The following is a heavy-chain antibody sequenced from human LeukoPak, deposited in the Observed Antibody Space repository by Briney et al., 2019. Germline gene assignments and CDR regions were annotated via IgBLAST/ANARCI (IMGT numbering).Heavy chain of an antibody. CDR3: AKVGYCSGGSCYQVMTVDY. V-gene: IGHV3-23*01. CDR1: GFTFSSYA. Sequence: GGSLRLSCAASGFTFSSYAMNWVRQAPGKGLEWVSVVSGSGTSTYYADSVKGRFTISRDNSKNTLHLQMNSLRAEDTAVYYCAKVGYCSGGSCYQVMTVDYWGQGTLVTVSS. J-gene: IGHJ4*02. D-gene: IGHD2-15*01. CDR2: VSGSGTST.